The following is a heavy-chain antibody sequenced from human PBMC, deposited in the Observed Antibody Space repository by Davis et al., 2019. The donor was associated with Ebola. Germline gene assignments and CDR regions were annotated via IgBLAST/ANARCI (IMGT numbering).Heavy chain of an antibody. D-gene: IGHD2-21*01. CDR3: ARRLAIRNDAFDV. Sequence: YWSWIRQHPGKGLEWMGHIYPIDSDTRYSPSFQGQVTISVDKSITTAYLQWTRLKASDTAMYYCARRLAIRNDAFDVWGQGTMVSVSA. CDR1: YW. J-gene: IGHJ3*01. V-gene: IGHV5-51*01. CDR2: IYPIDSDT.